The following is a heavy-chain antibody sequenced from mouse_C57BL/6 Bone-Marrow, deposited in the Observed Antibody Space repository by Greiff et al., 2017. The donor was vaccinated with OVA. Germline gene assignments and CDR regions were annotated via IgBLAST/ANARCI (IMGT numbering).Heavy chain of an antibody. CDR3: ARRRQLRLDY. D-gene: IGHD3-2*02. CDR1: GYTFTSYW. J-gene: IGHJ2*01. CDR2: IDPSDSET. V-gene: IGHV1-52*01. Sequence: QVQLKQPGAELVRPGSSVKLSCKASGYTFTSYWMHWVKQRPIQGLEWIGNIDPSDSETHYNQKFKDKATLTVDKSSSTAYMQLSSLTSEDSAVYYCARRRQLRLDYWGQGTTLTVSS.